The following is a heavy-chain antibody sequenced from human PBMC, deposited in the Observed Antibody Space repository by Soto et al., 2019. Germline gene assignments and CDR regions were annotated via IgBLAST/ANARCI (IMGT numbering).Heavy chain of an antibody. J-gene: IGHJ5*02. CDR2: INHRGNA. V-gene: IGHV4-39*07. CDR1: DDSINSDKYY. D-gene: IGHD4-17*01. Sequence: SETLSLTCSVSDDSINSDKYYWGWIRQPPGKGLEWIGEINHRGNANYNPSLKSRVTISVDTSKNQFSLKLSSVTAADTAVYYCARGYDYGYNWFDPWGQGTLVTVSS. CDR3: ARGYDYGYNWFDP.